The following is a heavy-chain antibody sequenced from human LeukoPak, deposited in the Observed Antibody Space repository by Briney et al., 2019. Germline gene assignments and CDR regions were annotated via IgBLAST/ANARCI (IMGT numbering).Heavy chain of an antibody. J-gene: IGHJ3*02. Sequence: SETLSLTCTVSGGSISSSSYYWGWIRQPPGKGLEWIGSIYYSGSTYYNPSLKSRVTISVDTSKNQFSLKPSSVTAADTAVYYCARQDYYYDSSGYSIDAFDSWGQGTMVTVSS. D-gene: IGHD3-22*01. CDR1: GGSISSSSYY. CDR2: IYYSGST. V-gene: IGHV4-39*01. CDR3: ARQDYYYDSSGYSIDAFDS.